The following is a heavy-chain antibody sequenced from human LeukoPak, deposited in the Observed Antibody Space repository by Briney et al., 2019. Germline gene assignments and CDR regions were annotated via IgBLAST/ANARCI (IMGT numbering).Heavy chain of an antibody. J-gene: IGHJ3*02. Sequence: PSETLSLTCTVSGGSISSYYWSWIRRPPGKGLEWIGYIYYSGSTNYNPSLKSRVTISVDTSKNQFSLKLSSVTAADTAVYYCARGVVIPPDAFDIWGQGTMVTVSS. CDR1: GGSISSYY. V-gene: IGHV4-59*01. D-gene: IGHD3-16*02. CDR2: IYYSGST. CDR3: ARGVVIPPDAFDI.